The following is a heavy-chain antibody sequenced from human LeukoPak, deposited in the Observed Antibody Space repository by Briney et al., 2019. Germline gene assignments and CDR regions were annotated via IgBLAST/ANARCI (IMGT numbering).Heavy chain of an antibody. V-gene: IGHV4-34*01. CDR2: INHSGST. Sequence: SETLSLTCAVYGGSFSGYYWGWIRQPPGKGLEWIGEINHSGSTNYNPSLKSRVTISVDTSKNQFSLKLSSVTAADTAVYYCARVVVVVTAIRLRWFDPWGQGTLVTVSS. CDR3: ARVVVVVTAIRLRWFDP. CDR1: GGSFSGYY. D-gene: IGHD2-21*02. J-gene: IGHJ5*02.